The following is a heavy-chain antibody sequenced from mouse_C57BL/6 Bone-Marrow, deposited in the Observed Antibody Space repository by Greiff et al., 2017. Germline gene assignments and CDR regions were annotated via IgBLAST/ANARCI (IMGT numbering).Heavy chain of an antibody. Sequence: VQLQQSGTVLARPGASVKMSCKTSGYTFTSYWMHWVKQRPGQGLEWIGAIYPGNSDTSYNQKFKGKAKLTAVTSASTAYMELSSLTNEDSAVYYGTEEYGYYGTWFAYWGQGTLVTVSA. D-gene: IGHD2-1*01. V-gene: IGHV1-5*01. CDR3: TEEYGYYGTWFAY. J-gene: IGHJ3*01. CDR2: IYPGNSDT. CDR1: GYTFTSYW.